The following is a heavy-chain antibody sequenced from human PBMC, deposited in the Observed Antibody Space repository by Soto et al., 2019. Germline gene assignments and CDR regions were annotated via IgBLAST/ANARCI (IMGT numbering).Heavy chain of an antibody. CDR1: GFTFSSYS. CDR3: ASANYYDSSGYSD. D-gene: IGHD3-22*01. J-gene: IGHJ4*02. CDR2: ISSSSSYI. Sequence: GGCLRLSCAASGFTFSSYSMNWVRQAPGKGLEWVSSISSSSSYIYYADSVKGRFTISRDNAKNSLYLQMNSLRAEDTAVYYCASANYYDSSGYSDWGQGTLVTVSS. V-gene: IGHV3-21*01.